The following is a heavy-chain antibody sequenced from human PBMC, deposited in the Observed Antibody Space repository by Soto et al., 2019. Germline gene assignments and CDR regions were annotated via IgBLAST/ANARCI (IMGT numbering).Heavy chain of an antibody. CDR3: ASESYYGSGSLFDYYYYYGMDV. V-gene: IGHV1-2*04. D-gene: IGHD3-10*01. Sequence: ASVKVSCKASGYTFTGYYMHWVRQAPGQGLEWMGWINPNSGGTNYAQKFQGWVTMTRDTSISTAYMELSRLRSDDTAVYYCASESYYGSGSLFDYYYYYGMDVWGQGTTVTVSS. J-gene: IGHJ6*02. CDR1: GYTFTGYY. CDR2: INPNSGGT.